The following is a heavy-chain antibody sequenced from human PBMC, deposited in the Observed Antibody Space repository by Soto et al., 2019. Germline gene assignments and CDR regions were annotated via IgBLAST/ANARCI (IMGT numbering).Heavy chain of an antibody. D-gene: IGHD1-1*01. Sequence: GRSLSLSCAASGFPFDYYAMHWVRQAPGKGLELVSGIDWNSGNIDYADSVKGRFTISRDNAMNSLYLQMNSLRPEDTALYYCAKDRELEPGYGMDVWGQGTTVTVSS. CDR2: IDWNSGNI. CDR1: GFPFDYYA. J-gene: IGHJ6*02. CDR3: AKDRELEPGYGMDV. V-gene: IGHV3-9*01.